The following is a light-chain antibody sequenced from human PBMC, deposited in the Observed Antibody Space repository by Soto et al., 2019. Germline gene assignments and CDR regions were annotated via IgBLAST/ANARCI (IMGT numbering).Light chain of an antibody. CDR2: SSS. J-gene: IGLJ1*01. CDR1: TGAFTSGYS. CDR3: LLYYDGTYV. V-gene: IGLV7-43*01. Sequence: QAVVTQEPSLTVSPGGTVTLTCASSTGAFTSGYSPNWIQQKPGQAPRALVYSSSKKHSWTPARFSVSLLGGKAALTLSGVQPEDEAEYYCLLYYDGTYVFGTGTKVTVL.